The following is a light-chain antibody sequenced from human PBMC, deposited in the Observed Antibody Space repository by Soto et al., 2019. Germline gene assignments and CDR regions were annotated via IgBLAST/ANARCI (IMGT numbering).Light chain of an antibody. V-gene: IGKV1-39*01. J-gene: IGKJ5*01. CDR3: QQSYRNPIT. Sequence: DIQMTQSASSLSASVGDRVTITCRASQSISNYLNWYQQKPGKAPNLLIHAASSLQSGVPPRFSGSGSGTDFTLTISSLQPEDCATYYCQQSYRNPITFGQGTRLEIK. CDR1: QSISNY. CDR2: AAS.